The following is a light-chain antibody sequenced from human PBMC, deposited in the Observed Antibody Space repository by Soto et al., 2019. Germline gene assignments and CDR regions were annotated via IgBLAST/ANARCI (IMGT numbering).Light chain of an antibody. Sequence: DIVMTQSPDSLAVSLGERAAINCKSSQNILLRSNNLNYLAWFQRKPGQPPKVLIYWASTRQSGVPDRFSGSGSGTDFTLTISSLQAEDVAVYYCQQYYASPYTFGQGTKLEIK. J-gene: IGKJ2*01. CDR1: QNILLRSNNLNY. CDR2: WAS. CDR3: QQYYASPYT. V-gene: IGKV4-1*01.